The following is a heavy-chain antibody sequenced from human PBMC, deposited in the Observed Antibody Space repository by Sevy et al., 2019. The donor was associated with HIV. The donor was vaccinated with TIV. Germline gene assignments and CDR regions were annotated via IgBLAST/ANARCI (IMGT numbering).Heavy chain of an antibody. Sequence: GGSLRLSCAVSGFNFNIYSMSWVRQAPGKGLEWVSTLSFGCGKINYADSVKDRFIISRDDSKITLYLQMNSLRAEDTAVYFCAREGCTRPHDYWGQGTLFTVSS. CDR2: LSFGCGKI. CDR1: GFNFNIYS. J-gene: IGHJ4*02. V-gene: IGHV3-23*01. CDR3: AREGCTRPHDY. D-gene: IGHD2-8*01.